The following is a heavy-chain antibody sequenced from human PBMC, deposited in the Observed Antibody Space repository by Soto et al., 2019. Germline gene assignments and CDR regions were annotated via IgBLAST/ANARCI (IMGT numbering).Heavy chain of an antibody. J-gene: IGHJ4*02. CDR3: ARVDFGSAFDY. CDR2: TRNKANSYTT. Sequence: LRLSCAASGFTFSDHYMDWVRQAPGKGLEWVGRTRNKANSYTTEYAASVKGRFTISRDDSKNSLYLQMNSLKTEDTAVYYCARVDFGSAFDYWGQGTLVTVSS. V-gene: IGHV3-72*01. D-gene: IGHD3-10*01. CDR1: GFTFSDHY.